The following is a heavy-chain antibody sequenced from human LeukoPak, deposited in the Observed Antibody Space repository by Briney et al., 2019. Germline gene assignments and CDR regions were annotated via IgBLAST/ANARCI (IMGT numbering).Heavy chain of an antibody. D-gene: IGHD5-12*01. Sequence: PSETLSLTCTVSGGSISSYYWSWIRQPPGKGLEWIGYIYYSGSTNYNPSLKSRVTISVDTSKNQFSLKLSSVTAADTAVYYCAVGGYTYYYYYGMDVWGQGPRSPSP. V-gene: IGHV4-59*08. CDR2: IYYSGST. J-gene: IGHJ6*02. CDR1: GGSISSYY. CDR3: AVGGYTYYYYYGMDV.